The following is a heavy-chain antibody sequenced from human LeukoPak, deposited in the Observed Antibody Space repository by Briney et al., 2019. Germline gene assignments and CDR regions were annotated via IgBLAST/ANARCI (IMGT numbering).Heavy chain of an antibody. J-gene: IGHJ5*02. D-gene: IGHD4-17*01. Sequence: PSETLSLTCTVSGGSISSYYWSWIRQPPGKGLEWIGYIYYSGSTNYNPSLKSRVTISVDTSKNQFSLKLSSVTAADTAVYYCARVIPVWAADNYGDYDPPGWFDPWGQGTLVTVSS. CDR2: IYYSGST. V-gene: IGHV4-59*01. CDR3: ARVIPVWAADNYGDYDPPGWFDP. CDR1: GGSISSYY.